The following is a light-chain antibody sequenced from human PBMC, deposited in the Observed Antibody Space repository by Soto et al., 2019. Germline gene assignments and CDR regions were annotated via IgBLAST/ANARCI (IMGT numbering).Light chain of an antibody. CDR1: QNINAY. J-gene: IGKJ5*01. Sequence: DIQLTQSPSSLSASVGDGVTITCRSSQNINAYVNWYQQKSGKAPELLIYAASNLQSGVPPRFSGSGSGTDFTLTISSLQPEDFATYYCQQSYSTPISFGQGTRLEIK. CDR2: AAS. CDR3: QQSYSTPIS. V-gene: IGKV1-39*01.